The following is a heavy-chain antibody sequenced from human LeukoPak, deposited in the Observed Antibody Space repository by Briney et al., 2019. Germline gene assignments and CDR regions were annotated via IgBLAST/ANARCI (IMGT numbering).Heavy chain of an antibody. Sequence: ASVKVSCKASGYTFTGYYMHWVRQAPGQGLEWMGWINPNSGGTNYAQKFQGRVTMTRDTSISTAYMELSRLRSDDTAVYYCARGKLRFLEWLLYETDAFDIWGQGTMVTVSS. CDR3: ARGKLRFLEWLLYETDAFDI. V-gene: IGHV1-2*02. CDR2: INPNSGGT. CDR1: GYTFTGYY. J-gene: IGHJ3*02. D-gene: IGHD3-3*01.